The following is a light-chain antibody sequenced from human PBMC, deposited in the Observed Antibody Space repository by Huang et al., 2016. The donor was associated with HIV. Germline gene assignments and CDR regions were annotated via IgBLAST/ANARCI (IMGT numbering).Light chain of an antibody. V-gene: IGKV3-15*01. CDR3: QQYNDWPPWT. CDR2: GAS. J-gene: IGKJ1*01. CDR1: HNVNEK. Sequence: DTVMTQSPGTLSVSLGARATLSCRASHNVNEKVAWYQQKPGQAPRPLIYGASTRAAGVPARFSGSGSRTEFTLTISDLQSEDSAVYHCQQYNDWPPWTFGQGTKVEVK.